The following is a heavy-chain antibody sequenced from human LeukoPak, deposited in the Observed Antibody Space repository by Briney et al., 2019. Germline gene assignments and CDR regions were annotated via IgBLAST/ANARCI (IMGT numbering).Heavy chain of an antibody. CDR2: IYSGGRT. CDR3: ARADSGSYYRDYYFDY. CDR1: GFTVSSNY. V-gene: IGHV3-66*01. D-gene: IGHD1-26*01. Sequence: GGSLRLSCAASGFTVSSNYMSWVRQAPGKGLEWVSVIYSGGRTYYADSVKGRFTISRDNSKNTLYLQMNSLRAEDTAVYYCARADSGSYYRDYYFDYWGQGTLVTVSS. J-gene: IGHJ4*02.